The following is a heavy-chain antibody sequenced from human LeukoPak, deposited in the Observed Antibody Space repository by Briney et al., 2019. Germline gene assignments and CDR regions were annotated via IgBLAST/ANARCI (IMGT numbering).Heavy chain of an antibody. V-gene: IGHV3-66*01. CDR1: GXTVISNY. D-gene: IGHD3-10*01. CDR2: ISSGGST. J-gene: IGHJ6*02. CDR3: ARDPGGSGSYYNYYYYYGMDV. Sequence: GGSLRLSWAASGXTVISNYMTWVRQAPGKGLEWVSVISSGGSTYYADSVKGRFTISRDNSKNTVYLQMNSLRAEDTAVYYCARDPGGSGSYYNYYYYYGMDVWGQGTTVTVSS.